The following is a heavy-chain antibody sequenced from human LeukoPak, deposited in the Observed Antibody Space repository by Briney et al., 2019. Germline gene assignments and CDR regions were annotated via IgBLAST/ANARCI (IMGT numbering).Heavy chain of an antibody. Sequence: GGSLRLSCAASGFTFSNYTMSWVRQAPGKGLEWVSSISDTGDSTYYADSVKGRFAISRDNSKNTLSLQMNSLRAEDTAIYYCAKDKTPTITIFGVVTIVWYFDLWGRGTLVTVSS. CDR1: GFTFSNYT. CDR3: AKDKTPTITIFGVVTIVWYFDL. J-gene: IGHJ2*01. CDR2: ISDTGDST. V-gene: IGHV3-23*01. D-gene: IGHD3-3*01.